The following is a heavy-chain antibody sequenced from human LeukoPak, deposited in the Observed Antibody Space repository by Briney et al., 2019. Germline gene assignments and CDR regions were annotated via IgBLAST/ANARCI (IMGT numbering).Heavy chain of an antibody. CDR2: ITPIFGTA. CDR1: GGTFSSYA. CDR3: ARDPVCSSTSCYPRWFDP. D-gene: IGHD2-2*01. Sequence: SVKVSCKASGGTFSSYAISWVRQAPGQGLEWMGGITPIFGTANYAQKFQGRVTITTDESTSTAYMELSSLRSEDTAVYYCARDPVCSSTSCYPRWFDPWGQGTLVTVSS. J-gene: IGHJ5*02. V-gene: IGHV1-69*05.